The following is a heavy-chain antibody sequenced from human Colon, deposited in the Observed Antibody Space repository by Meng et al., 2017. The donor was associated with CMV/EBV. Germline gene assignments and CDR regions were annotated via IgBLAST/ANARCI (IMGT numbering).Heavy chain of an antibody. D-gene: IGHD6-19*01. CDR2: IYWDDDN. Sequence: QITFKDSGPTLVKPPQTLTLTFTFSGFSLRTPEVGVHWIRQPPGKALEWLALIYWDDDNQFRPSLKNRITITKDTSKNQVVLTMTNMDPVDTATYYCAHGRGWLTDYWGQGTLVTVSS. J-gene: IGHJ4*02. CDR1: GFSLRTPEVG. CDR3: AHGRGWLTDY. V-gene: IGHV2-5*02.